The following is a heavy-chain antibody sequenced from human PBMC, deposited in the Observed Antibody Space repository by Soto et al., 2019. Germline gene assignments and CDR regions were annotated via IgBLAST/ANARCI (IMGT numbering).Heavy chain of an antibody. V-gene: IGHV1-69*01. J-gene: IGHJ4*02. Sequence: QVQLVQSGAEVKKPGSSVKVSCKASGGTFNNYAISWVRQAPGQGLEWMGGIIPIIGTADYAPKFQGRLAISADESTATTFMELSSLRSEDTALYYCARGGVDVVATSAFDYWGQGTLVTVSS. D-gene: IGHD5-12*01. CDR3: ARGGVDVVATSAFDY. CDR2: IIPIIGTA. CDR1: GGTFNNYA.